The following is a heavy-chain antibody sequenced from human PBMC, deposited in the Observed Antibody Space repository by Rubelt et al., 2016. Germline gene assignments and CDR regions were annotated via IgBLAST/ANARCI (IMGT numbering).Heavy chain of an antibody. Sequence: QVQLVQSGAEVKKPGASVKVSCKASGYTFTSYGISWVRQASGQGLEWMGGIIPIFGTANYAQKFQGRVTMTADKSTSTAYMELSSLRAEDAGVYYGAAARGCCSGGSCLLDYWGQGTLVTVSS. V-gene: IGHV1-69*06. D-gene: IGHD2-15*01. CDR2: IIPIFGTA. J-gene: IGHJ4*02. CDR3: AAARGCCSGGSCLLDY. CDR1: GYTFTSYG.